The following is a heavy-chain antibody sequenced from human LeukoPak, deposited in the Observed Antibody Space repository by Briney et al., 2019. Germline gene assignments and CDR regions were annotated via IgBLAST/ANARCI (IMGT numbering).Heavy chain of an antibody. J-gene: IGHJ3*02. CDR2: ISSSSSYI. CDR3: ARDHLAGTSGAFDI. Sequence: GGSLRLSCAASGFTFSSYSMNWVRQAPGKGLEWVSSISSSSSYIYYADSVKGRFTISRDNSKNTLYLQMNSLRAEDTAVYYCARDHLAGTSGAFDIWGQGTMVTVSS. V-gene: IGHV3-21*01. D-gene: IGHD6-19*01. CDR1: GFTFSSYS.